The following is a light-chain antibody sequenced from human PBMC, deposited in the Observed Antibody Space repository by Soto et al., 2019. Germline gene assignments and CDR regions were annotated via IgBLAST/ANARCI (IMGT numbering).Light chain of an antibody. CDR1: QSVSGY. Sequence: EIVLTQSPATLSLYPGETATLSCRASQSVSGYIGWYQQKPGQAPRLLIYADSNRATGIPARFTGSGSGTEFILTISSLQSEDFAVYYCQQYDIWPPTFGQGTKVDIK. J-gene: IGKJ1*01. CDR2: ADS. CDR3: QQYDIWPPT. V-gene: IGKV3D-15*01.